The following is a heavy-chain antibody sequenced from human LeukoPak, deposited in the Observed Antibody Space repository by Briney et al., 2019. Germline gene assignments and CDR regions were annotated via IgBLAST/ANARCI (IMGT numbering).Heavy chain of an antibody. CDR3: ARDSRDNWNYLYYFDY. J-gene: IGHJ4*02. CDR2: ISSSGGTI. D-gene: IGHD1-7*01. CDR1: GFTFSSYE. V-gene: IGHV3-48*03. Sequence: GGSLRLSCAASGFTFSSYEMNWVRQAPGKGLEWISYISSSGGTIYYADSMKGRFTISRDNAKNSLYLQMNSLRAEDTAVYYCARDSRDNWNYLYYFDYWGQGTLVTVSS.